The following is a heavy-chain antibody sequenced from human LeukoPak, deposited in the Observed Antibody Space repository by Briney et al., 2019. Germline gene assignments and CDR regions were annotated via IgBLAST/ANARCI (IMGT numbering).Heavy chain of an antibody. V-gene: IGHV4-59*01. Sequence: SETLPLTCTVSGGSISSYYWSWIRQPPGKGLEWIGYIYYSGSTNYNPSLKSRVTISVDTSKNQFSLKLSSVTAADTAVYYCARVTPYYYGSGSYSYFDYWGQGTLVTVSS. CDR2: IYYSGST. J-gene: IGHJ4*02. CDR3: ARVTPYYYGSGSYSYFDY. CDR1: GGSISSYY. D-gene: IGHD3-10*01.